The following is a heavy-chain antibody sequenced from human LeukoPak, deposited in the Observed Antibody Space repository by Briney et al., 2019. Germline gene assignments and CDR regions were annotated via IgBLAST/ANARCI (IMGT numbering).Heavy chain of an antibody. CDR2: IYPGDSDT. CDR3: ARRVWSGYSYYMDV. V-gene: IGHV5-51*01. D-gene: IGHD3-3*01. Sequence: GESLKISCKGSGYSFPTFWIGWVRQMPGKGLEWMGIIYPGDSDTTYSPSFQGQVTISADRSISAAYLQWSSLKASDTAMYYCARRVWSGYSYYMDVWGKGTTVTVSS. J-gene: IGHJ6*03. CDR1: GYSFPTFW.